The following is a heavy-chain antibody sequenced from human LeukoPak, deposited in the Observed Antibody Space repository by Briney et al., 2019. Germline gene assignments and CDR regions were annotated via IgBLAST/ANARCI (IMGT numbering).Heavy chain of an antibody. J-gene: IGHJ4*02. D-gene: IGHD2-15*01. CDR2: ISSSSDYI. V-gene: IGHV3-21*01. CDR3: AAGKWYGNF. Sequence: GRSLRLSCAASGFTFSSYSMNWVRQAPGKGLEWVPSISSSSDYIDYADSVKGRFTISRDNAKNSLYLHMNSLRAEDTAVYYCAAGKWYGNFWGQGTLVTVSS. CDR1: GFTFSSYS.